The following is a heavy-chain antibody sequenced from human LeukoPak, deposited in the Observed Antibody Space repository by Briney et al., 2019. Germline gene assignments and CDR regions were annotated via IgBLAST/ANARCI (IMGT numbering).Heavy chain of an antibody. J-gene: IGHJ4*02. Sequence: EASVKVSCKASGGTFSSYAISWVRQAPGQGLEWMGGIIPIFGTANYAQKFQGRVTITADESTSTAYMELRSLRSDDTAVYYCARGSQVLLGYWGQGTLVTVSS. V-gene: IGHV1-69*13. CDR3: ARGSQVLLGY. CDR2: IIPIFGTA. D-gene: IGHD3-10*01. CDR1: GGTFSSYA.